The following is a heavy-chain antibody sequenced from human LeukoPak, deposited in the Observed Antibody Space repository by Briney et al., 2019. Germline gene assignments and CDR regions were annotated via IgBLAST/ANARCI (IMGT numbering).Heavy chain of an antibody. CDR1: GFTFSSYG. CDR3: ARVSYGAFDY. D-gene: IGHD4-17*01. CDR2: ISYDGSNK. V-gene: IGHV3-30*03. Sequence: GGSLRLSCAASGFTFSSYGMHWVRQAPGKGLEWVAVISYDGSNKYYADSVKGRFIVSRDNAKNSLFLQMNSLRAEDTGVYYCARVSYGAFDYWGQGTLVTVSS. J-gene: IGHJ4*02.